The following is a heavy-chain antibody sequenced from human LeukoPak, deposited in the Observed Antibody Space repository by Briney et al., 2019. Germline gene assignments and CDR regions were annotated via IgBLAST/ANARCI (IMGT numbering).Heavy chain of an antibody. J-gene: IGHJ4*02. Sequence: GGSLRLSCAASGFTFSSYAMSWVRQAPGMGLEWVSGISGSGGTTNYADSVKGRFTISRDNPKNTLYLQIDSLRDEDTAVYYCAKGSYDSSGYSDYWGQGTLVTVSS. CDR2: ISGSGGTT. CDR1: GFTFSSYA. D-gene: IGHD3-22*01. V-gene: IGHV3-23*01. CDR3: AKGSYDSSGYSDY.